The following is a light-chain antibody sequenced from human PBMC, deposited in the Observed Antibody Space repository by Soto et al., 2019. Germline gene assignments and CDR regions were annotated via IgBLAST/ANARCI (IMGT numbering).Light chain of an antibody. CDR2: AAS. V-gene: IGKV1-9*01. Sequence: DIQLTQSPSFLSASVGDRVTITCRASHGISSYLAWYQQEPGKAPKPLIYAASTLQSGVPSRFSGGGSGTEFTLTISSLQPEDFATYYCQQLKSYPVTFGGGTKVEIK. CDR3: QQLKSYPVT. J-gene: IGKJ4*01. CDR1: HGISSY.